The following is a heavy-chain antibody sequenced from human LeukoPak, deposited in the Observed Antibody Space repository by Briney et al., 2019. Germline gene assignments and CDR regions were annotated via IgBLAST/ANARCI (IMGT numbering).Heavy chain of an antibody. CDR3: ARGLATTGEDY. V-gene: IGHV3-53*04. CDR2: ILRDGIT. Sequence: GGSLRLSCAASGFSVKDYYMTWVPQAPGKGLEWVSVILRDGITHHADDMRDRFTVSRHFSTNTLNLHMANLIPDDTAVYYCARGLATTGEDYWGQGTLVIVSS. CDR1: GFSVKDYY. D-gene: IGHD1-1*01. J-gene: IGHJ4*02.